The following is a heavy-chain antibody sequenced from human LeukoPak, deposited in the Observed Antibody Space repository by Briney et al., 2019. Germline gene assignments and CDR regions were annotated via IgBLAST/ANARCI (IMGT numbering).Heavy chain of an antibody. D-gene: IGHD2-2*01. Sequence: GESLKISCKGSGYSFTSYWIGWVRQMPGKGLEWMGIIYPGDSDTRYSPSFQCQVTISADKSISTAYLQWSSLKASDTAMYYCARIYCSSTSCYRNPIDYWGQGTLVTVSS. CDR2: IYPGDSDT. V-gene: IGHV5-51*01. J-gene: IGHJ4*02. CDR1: GYSFTSYW. CDR3: ARIYCSSTSCYRNPIDY.